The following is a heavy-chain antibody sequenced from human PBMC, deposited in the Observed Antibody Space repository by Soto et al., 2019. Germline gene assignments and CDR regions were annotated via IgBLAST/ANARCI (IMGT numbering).Heavy chain of an antibody. CDR2: INPSGST. J-gene: IGHJ4*02. D-gene: IGHD4-17*01. CDR3: ARGRDGGAAN. CDR1: GGSFSGYY. V-gene: IGHV4-34*01. Sequence: QVQLQQWGAGLLKPSETLSLTCAVYGGSFSGYYWSWIRQPPGKGLEWIGEINPSGSTNYTPSLNSRVTMSGDTPKNQFSLKLTSVTAADTAVYYCARGRDGGAANWGQGTLVTVSS.